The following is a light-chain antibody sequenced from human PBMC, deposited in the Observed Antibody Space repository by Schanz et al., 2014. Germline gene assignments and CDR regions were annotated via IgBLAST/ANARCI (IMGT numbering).Light chain of an antibody. Sequence: EIVMTQSPATLSVSPGESATLSCRASQSISSNLAWFQQKPGQAPRLLIYGASFRATGIPDRFSGSGSGTDFTLAISRLEPEDFAVYYCQQYGSSPITFGPGTKVDIK. J-gene: IGKJ3*01. CDR1: QSISSN. CDR3: QQYGSSPIT. CDR2: GAS. V-gene: IGKV3-20*01.